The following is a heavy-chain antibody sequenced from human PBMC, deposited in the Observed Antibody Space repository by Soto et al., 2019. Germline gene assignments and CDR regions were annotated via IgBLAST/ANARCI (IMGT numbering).Heavy chain of an antibody. V-gene: IGHV1-69*13. Sequence: SVKVSCKASGYTFTSYGISWVRQAPGQGLEWMGGIIPIFGTANYAQKFQGRVTITADESTSTAYMELSSLRSEDTAVYYCARRYSSTTQPWNWFDPWGQGTLVTVSS. J-gene: IGHJ5*02. CDR3: ARRYSSTTQPWNWFDP. D-gene: IGHD6-13*01. CDR2: IIPIFGTA. CDR1: GYTFTSYG.